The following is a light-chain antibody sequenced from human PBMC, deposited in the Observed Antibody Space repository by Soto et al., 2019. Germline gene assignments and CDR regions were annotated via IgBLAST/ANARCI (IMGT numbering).Light chain of an antibody. CDR2: DVS. CDR3: NSYTSSSTLV. V-gene: IGLV2-14*01. Sequence: QSALTQPASVSGSPGQSITISCTGTSSAVGDYDYVSCYQQHPGKAPKLMSYDVSNRPSGVSNRFSGSKSGNSASLTISGLQAEDEADYYCNSYTSSSTLVFGGGTKLTVL. J-gene: IGLJ2*01. CDR1: SSAVGDYDY.